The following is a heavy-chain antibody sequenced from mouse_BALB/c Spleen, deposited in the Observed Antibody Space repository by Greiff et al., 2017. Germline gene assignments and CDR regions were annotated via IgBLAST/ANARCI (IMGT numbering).Heavy chain of an antibody. CDR3: ARSSYYCGSSYWYFDV. V-gene: IGHV14-1*02. CDR2: IDPENGNT. Sequence: VQLQQSGAELVRPGALVKLSCKASGFTFTDYYMHWVKQRPEQGLEWIGWIDPENGNTRYDPKFQGKASLTADTSSNTAYLQLSSLTSEDTAVYYCARSSYYCGSSYWYFDVWGAGTTVTVSS. CDR1: GFTFTDYY. J-gene: IGHJ1*01. D-gene: IGHD1-1*01.